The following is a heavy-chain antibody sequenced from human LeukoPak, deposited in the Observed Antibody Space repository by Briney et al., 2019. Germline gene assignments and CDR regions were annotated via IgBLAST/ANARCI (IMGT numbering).Heavy chain of an antibody. CDR3: AKDHLPLVGATLDFDY. J-gene: IGHJ4*02. D-gene: IGHD1-26*01. CDR1: GFTFSSYW. CDR2: IKQDGSEK. V-gene: IGHV3-7*01. Sequence: GGSLRLSCAASGFTFSSYWMSWVRQAPGKGLEWVANIKQDGSEKYYADSVKGRFTISRDNSKNTLYLQMNSLRAEDTAVYYCAKDHLPLVGATLDFDYWGQGTLVTVSS.